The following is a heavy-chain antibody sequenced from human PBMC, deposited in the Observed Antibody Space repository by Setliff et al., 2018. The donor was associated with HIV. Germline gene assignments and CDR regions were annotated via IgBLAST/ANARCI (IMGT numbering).Heavy chain of an antibody. D-gene: IGHD3-22*01. CDR2: ISGTSGTM. CDR1: GFTFSSYS. V-gene: IGHV3-48*01. CDR3: ARDTTDDNSIFPY. Sequence: GGSLRLSCAASGFTFSSYSMNWVRQAPGKGLEWVSYISGTSGTMYYADSMKGRFTISRDNSKNTLYLQMNSLRAEDTAVYYCARDTTDDNSIFPYWGQGTLVTVSS. J-gene: IGHJ4*02.